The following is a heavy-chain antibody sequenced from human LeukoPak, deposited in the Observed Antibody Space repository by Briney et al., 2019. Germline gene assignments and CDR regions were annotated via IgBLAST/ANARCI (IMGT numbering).Heavy chain of an antibody. D-gene: IGHD2-15*01. J-gene: IGHJ4*02. V-gene: IGHV3-33*01. CDR2: IWYDGNKM. CDR3: ARDGGYCSGGSCYSGEAGY. CDR1: GFSFSSYG. Sequence: GGSLRLSCVASGFSFSSYGMNWVRQAPGKGLEWVAVIWYDGNKMYYADSVKGRFTISRDNSKNTLYLQMNSLRAEDTAVYYCARDGGYCSGGSCYSGEAGYWGQGTLVTVSS.